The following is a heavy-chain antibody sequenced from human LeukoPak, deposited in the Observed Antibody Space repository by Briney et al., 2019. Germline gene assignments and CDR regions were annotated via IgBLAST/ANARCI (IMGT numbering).Heavy chain of an antibody. V-gene: IGHV4-59*01. CDR3: ARVVETIFGVVMWYFDL. CDR1: GGSISSYY. J-gene: IGHJ2*01. Sequence: PSETLSLTCTVSGGSISSYYWSWIRQPPGKGLEWIGYIYYSGSTNYNPSLKSRVTISVDTSKNQFSLKLSSVTAADTAVYYCARVVETIFGVVMWYFDLWGRGTLVTVSS. D-gene: IGHD3-3*01. CDR2: IYYSGST.